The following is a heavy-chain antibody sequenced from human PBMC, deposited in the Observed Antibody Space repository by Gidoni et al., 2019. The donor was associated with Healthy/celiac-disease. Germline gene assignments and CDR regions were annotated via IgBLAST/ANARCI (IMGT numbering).Heavy chain of an antibody. CDR3: ARDPEAARSLYYYYYYYMDV. V-gene: IGHV3-30-3*01. CDR1: GFPFSSYA. Sequence: QVQLVESGGGVVQPGRSLRLSCAASGFPFSSYALHWVRQAPGKGLEWVAVISYDGSNKYYADSVKGRFTISRDNSKNTLYLQMNSLRAEDTAVYYCARDPEAARSLYYYYYYYMDVWGKGTTVTVSS. D-gene: IGHD6-6*01. J-gene: IGHJ6*03. CDR2: ISYDGSNK.